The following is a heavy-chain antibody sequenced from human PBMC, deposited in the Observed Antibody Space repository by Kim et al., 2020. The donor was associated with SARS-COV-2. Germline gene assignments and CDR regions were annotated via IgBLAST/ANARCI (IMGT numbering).Heavy chain of an antibody. Sequence: GGSLRLPCAASGFTLSSYWMAWVRQAPGKGLEWVANIKNDGSERYYVDSVKGRFTISRDNAENSLYLQMNSLRAEDTAVYYCARDVVGVLDHWGQGALVTVSS. J-gene: IGHJ4*02. CDR3: ARDVVGVLDH. CDR1: GFTLSSYW. CDR2: IKNDGSER. V-gene: IGHV3-7*03. D-gene: IGHD2-21*01.